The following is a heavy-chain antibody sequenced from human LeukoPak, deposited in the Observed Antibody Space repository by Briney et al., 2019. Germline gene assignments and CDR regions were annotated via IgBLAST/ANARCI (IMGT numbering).Heavy chain of an antibody. V-gene: IGHV2-5*02. Sequence: ECGPTLVNPTQTLTLTCTFSRFSRSASGVGVGWIRQPPGKALERLAPISWEGDKTYCPSLTSRLTITKYTSKNQVVLTVTNMDPVDTATYYCAHRGGFDSSGHYRAYWGQGTLVTVSS. J-gene: IGHJ4*02. CDR3: AHRGGFDSSGHYRAY. D-gene: IGHD3-22*01. CDR1: RFSRSASGVG. CDR2: ISWEGDK.